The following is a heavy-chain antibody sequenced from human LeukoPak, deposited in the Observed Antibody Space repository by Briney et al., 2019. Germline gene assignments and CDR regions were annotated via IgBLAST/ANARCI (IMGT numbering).Heavy chain of an antibody. Sequence: GGSLRLSCVASGFTVSSHYMSWVRQAPGKGLEWVSAIYNDGSTYYAGSVKGRFTISRDNSENTLYLQMNSLRVEDTAVYYCARDRPDGGVGDFDHWGQGTLATVSS. D-gene: IGHD3-16*01. CDR1: GFTVSSHY. J-gene: IGHJ4*02. CDR2: IYNDGST. V-gene: IGHV3-66*01. CDR3: ARDRPDGGVGDFDH.